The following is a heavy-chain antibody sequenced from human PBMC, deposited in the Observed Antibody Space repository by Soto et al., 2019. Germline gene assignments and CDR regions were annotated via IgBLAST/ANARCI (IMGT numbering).Heavy chain of an antibody. J-gene: IGHJ4*02. CDR3: ASEVHGSGSYPFDY. CDR1: GFTFSSYS. Sequence: GGSLRLSCAASGFTFSSYSMNWVRQAPGKGLEWVSSISSSSSYIYYADSVKGRFTISRDNAKNSLYLQMNSLRAEDTAVYYCASEVHGSGSYPFDYWGQGTLVTVSS. V-gene: IGHV3-21*01. CDR2: ISSSSSYI. D-gene: IGHD3-10*01.